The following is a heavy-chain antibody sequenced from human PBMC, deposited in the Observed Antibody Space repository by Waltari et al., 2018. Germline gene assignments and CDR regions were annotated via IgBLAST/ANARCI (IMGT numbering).Heavy chain of an antibody. CDR3: ASSSSGWLRGYYFDY. V-gene: IGHV1-69*05. Sequence: QVQLVQSGAEVKKPGSSVKVSCKASGGTFSSYAISWVSQAPGQGLEWMGGIIPIFGTANYAQKFQGRVTITTDESTSTAYMELSSLRSEDTAVYYCASSSSGWLRGYYFDYWGQGTLVTVSS. D-gene: IGHD5-12*01. J-gene: IGHJ4*02. CDR2: IIPIFGTA. CDR1: GGTFSSYA.